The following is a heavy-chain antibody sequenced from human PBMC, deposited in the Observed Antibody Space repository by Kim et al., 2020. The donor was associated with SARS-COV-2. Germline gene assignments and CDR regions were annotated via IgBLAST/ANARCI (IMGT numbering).Heavy chain of an antibody. CDR3: AKERGSISGASDY. CDR2: ISGSGGST. D-gene: IGHD1-26*01. CDR1: GFTFSTYA. J-gene: IGHJ4*02. Sequence: GGSLRLSCAASGFTFSTYAMSWVRQAPGKGLDWVSVISGSGGSTYYTDSVKGRFTISRDNSKNTLYLQMNSLRAEDTAVYYCAKERGSISGASDYWGQGTLVTVSS. V-gene: IGHV3-23*01.